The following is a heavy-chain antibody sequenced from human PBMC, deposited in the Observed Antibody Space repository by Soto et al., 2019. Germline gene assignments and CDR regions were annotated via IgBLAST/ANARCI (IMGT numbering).Heavy chain of an antibody. Sequence: EVQLLESGGGLVQPGGSLRLSCAVSGFTFSSHAMSWVRQAPGKGLECVSSITGSGDSTYYADSVKGRFTISRDKSKSTLYLQMNSLRAEDTAVYYCAKDRQFRGWLSAQTVDYWGQGTQVTVSS. CDR1: GFTFSSHA. V-gene: IGHV3-23*01. D-gene: IGHD6-19*01. J-gene: IGHJ4*02. CDR2: ITGSGDST. CDR3: AKDRQFRGWLSAQTVDY.